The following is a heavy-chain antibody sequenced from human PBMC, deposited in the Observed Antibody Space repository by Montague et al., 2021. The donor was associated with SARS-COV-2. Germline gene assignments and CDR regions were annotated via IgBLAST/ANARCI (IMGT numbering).Heavy chain of an antibody. CDR1: GFTFSSYG. CDR2: IWYDGSNK. D-gene: IGHD3-3*01. CDR3: AKDRGAGFLEWLFGY. J-gene: IGHJ4*02. V-gene: IGHV3-33*06. Sequence: SLRLSCAASGFTFSSYGMHWVRQAPGKGLEWVAVIWYDGSNKYYADSVKGRFTISRDNSKNTLYLQMNGLRAEDTAVYYCAKDRGAGFLEWLFGYWGQGTLVTVSS.